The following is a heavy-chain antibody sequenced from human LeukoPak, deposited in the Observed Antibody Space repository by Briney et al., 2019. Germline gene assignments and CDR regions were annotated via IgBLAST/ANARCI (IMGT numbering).Heavy chain of an antibody. CDR3: AKATTAIVVDNFFDY. CDR1: EFTFTTYA. D-gene: IGHD3-22*01. Sequence: GGLLRLSCTASEFTFTTYAMSWVRQAPGKGLESFSAISGNGGATYYADSVKGRFTISRDNSKNTLHLQMNSLRAEDTALYYCAKATTAIVVDNFFDYWGQGTLVSVSS. CDR2: ISGNGGAT. V-gene: IGHV3-23*01. J-gene: IGHJ4*02.